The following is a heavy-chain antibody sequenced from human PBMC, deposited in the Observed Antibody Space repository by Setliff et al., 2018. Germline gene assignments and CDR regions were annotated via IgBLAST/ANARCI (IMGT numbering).Heavy chain of an antibody. J-gene: IGHJ5*02. CDR3: ARHVLGQQLVYNWFDP. CDR2: IYVNGGST. D-gene: IGHD6-13*01. CDR1: GDSISSGIYH. V-gene: IGHV4-61*02. Sequence: PSETLSLTCSVSGDSISSGIYHWSWIRQPAGKGLEWIGRIYVNGGSTTYSPSLKSRVTISVDTSKNQFSLNLSSVTAADAAVYYCARHVLGQQLVYNWFDPWGQGTLVTVSS.